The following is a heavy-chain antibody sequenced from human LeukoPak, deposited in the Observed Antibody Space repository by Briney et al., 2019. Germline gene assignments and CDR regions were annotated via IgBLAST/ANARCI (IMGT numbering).Heavy chain of an antibody. J-gene: IGHJ4*02. Sequence: GGSLRLSCAASGFTFIDYSMNWVRQAPGEGLEWTSYVGISSGNTKYADSVKGRFTISGDSAKNSVFLQMNSLRVEDTAVYYCARDHRYAFDNWGQGTLVTVSS. V-gene: IGHV3-48*04. CDR2: VGISSGNT. CDR1: GFTFIDYS. D-gene: IGHD5-12*01. CDR3: ARDHRYAFDN.